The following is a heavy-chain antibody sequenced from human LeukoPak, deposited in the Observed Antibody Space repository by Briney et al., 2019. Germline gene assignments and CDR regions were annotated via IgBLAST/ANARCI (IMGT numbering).Heavy chain of an antibody. J-gene: IGHJ4*02. CDR3: ARKLRVAYFDY. CDR2: IYYSGST. V-gene: IGHV4-31*03. Sequence: SQTLSLTCTVTGGSISSGGYYWSWIRQHPGKGLEWIGYIYYSGSTYYSPSLKSRVTISVDTSKNQFSLKLSSVTAADTAVYYCARKLRVAYFDYWGQGTLVTVSS. CDR1: GGSISSGGYY. D-gene: IGHD1-1*01.